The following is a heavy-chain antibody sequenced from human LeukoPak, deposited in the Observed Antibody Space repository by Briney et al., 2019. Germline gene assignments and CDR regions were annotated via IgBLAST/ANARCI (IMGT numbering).Heavy chain of an antibody. CDR3: ARVPEGVVVIPNSYFDY. J-gene: IGHJ4*02. Sequence: ASVKVSCKASGGTFSSYAISWVRQAPGQGLEWMGRIIPIFGTANYAQKFQGRVTITTDESTSTAYMELSSLRSEDTAVYYCARVPEGVVVIPNSYFDYWGQGTLVTVSS. D-gene: IGHD3-22*01. CDR1: GGTFSSYA. CDR2: IIPIFGTA. V-gene: IGHV1-69*05.